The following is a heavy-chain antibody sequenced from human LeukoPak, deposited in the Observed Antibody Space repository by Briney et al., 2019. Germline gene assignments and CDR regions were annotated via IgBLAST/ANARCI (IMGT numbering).Heavy chain of an antibody. CDR2: IRPDESDT. D-gene: IGHD2-8*02. CDR1: GFAFRNYG. CDR3: ARSLVDGDYYYNMDV. V-gene: IGHV3-30*02. Sequence: PGGSLRLSCAASGFAFRNYGMHWVRQAPGKGLEWVTFIRPDESDTYYADPVKGRFTISRDNSKNTLSLQMTSLRAEDTAVYYCARSLVDGDYYYNMDVWGKGTTVTVSS. J-gene: IGHJ6*03.